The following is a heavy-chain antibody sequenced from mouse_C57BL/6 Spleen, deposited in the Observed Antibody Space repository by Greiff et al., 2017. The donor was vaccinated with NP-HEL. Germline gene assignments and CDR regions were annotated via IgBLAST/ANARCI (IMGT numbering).Heavy chain of an antibody. V-gene: IGHV8-8*01. CDR3: ARFFYDVCCRFAF. CDR1: GFSLSTFGMG. CDR2: IWWDDDK. J-gene: IGHJ3*01. Sequence: ESGPGILQPSQTLSLTCSFSGFSLSTFGMGVGWIRQPSGKGLEWLAHIWWDDDKYYNPALKSRLTISKDTSKNQVFLKIANVDTADTSTFYCARFFYDVCCRFAFWGQGTLVTVSA. D-gene: IGHD2-3*01.